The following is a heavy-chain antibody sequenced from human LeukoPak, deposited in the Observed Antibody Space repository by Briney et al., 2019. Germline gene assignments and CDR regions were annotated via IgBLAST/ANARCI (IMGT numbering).Heavy chain of an antibody. Sequence: ASMKVSCKASGYTFTGYYIHWLRQAPGQGLEWMGFINPNSGGANYAQKFQGRVTMTRDTSISTAYMELSSLTSDDTAVYYCARDLEGYHYGSGNYPQWGQGTLITVSS. V-gene: IGHV1-2*02. D-gene: IGHD3-10*01. CDR3: ARDLEGYHYGSGNYPQ. CDR2: INPNSGGA. J-gene: IGHJ4*02. CDR1: GYTFTGYY.